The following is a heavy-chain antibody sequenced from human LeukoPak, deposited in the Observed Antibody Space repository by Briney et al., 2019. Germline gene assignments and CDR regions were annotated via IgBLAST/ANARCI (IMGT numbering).Heavy chain of an antibody. J-gene: IGHJ2*01. CDR1: GFTFSNYA. CDR3: GLLGSLKLGVAGHYWYFNL. D-gene: IGHD6-19*01. V-gene: IGHV3-23*01. CDR2: ISGSGINT. Sequence: GGSLRLSCTASGFTFSNYAMSWVRQAPGKGLEWVSTISGSGINTYYPDSAKGRFSISRDNSKTTLYLQINSLRAEDTAVYYCGLLGSLKLGVAGHYWYFNLWGRGTLVTVSS.